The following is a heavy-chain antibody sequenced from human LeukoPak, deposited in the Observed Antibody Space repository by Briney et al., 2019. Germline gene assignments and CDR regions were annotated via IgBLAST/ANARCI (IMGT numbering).Heavy chain of an antibody. J-gene: IGHJ5*02. CDR2: IYYSGST. CDR1: GGSISSSSYY. CDR3: ARLQRPPGWFDP. Sequence: KTSETLSLTCTVSGGSISSSSYYWGWIRQPPGKGLEWIGSIYYSGSTWYHPSLKSRVAISVDTSKNQFSLKLSSVTAADTAVYYCARLQRPPGWFDPWGQGTLVTVSS. D-gene: IGHD3-10*01. V-gene: IGHV4-39*01.